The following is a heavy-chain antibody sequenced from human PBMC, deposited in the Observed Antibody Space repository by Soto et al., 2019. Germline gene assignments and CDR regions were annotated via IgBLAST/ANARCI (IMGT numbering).Heavy chain of an antibody. J-gene: IGHJ4*02. CDR2: IYYSGST. Sequence: SETLSLTCTVSGGSISSYFWSWIRQPPGKGLEWIGCIYYSGSTNYNPSLKSRVTISVDTSKNQFSLKLSSVTAADTAVFYCAGLYPYESSGYHLNYWGQGALVTVSS. D-gene: IGHD3-22*01. CDR1: GGSISSYF. V-gene: IGHV4-59*08. CDR3: AGLYPYESSGYHLNY.